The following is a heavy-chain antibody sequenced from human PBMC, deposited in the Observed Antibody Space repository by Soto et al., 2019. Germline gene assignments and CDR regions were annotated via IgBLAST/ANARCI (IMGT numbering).Heavy chain of an antibody. D-gene: IGHD5-18*01. J-gene: IGHJ6*02. CDR3: ARGGYSYGYHYGMDV. Sequence: SVKVSCKASGGTFSSYAISWVRQAPGQGLEWMGGIIPIFGTANYAQKFQGRVTITADESTSTAYMELSSLRSEDTAVYYCARGGYSYGYHYGMDVWGQGTTVTVSS. V-gene: IGHV1-69*13. CDR1: GGTFSSYA. CDR2: IIPIFGTA.